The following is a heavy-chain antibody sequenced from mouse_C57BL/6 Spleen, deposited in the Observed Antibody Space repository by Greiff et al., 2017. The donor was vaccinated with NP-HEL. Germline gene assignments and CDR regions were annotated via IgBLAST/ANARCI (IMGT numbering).Heavy chain of an antibody. CDR1: GYTFTDYN. J-gene: IGHJ2*01. Sequence: EVQVVESGPELVKPGASVKIPCKASGYTFTDYNMDWVKQSHGKSLEWIGDINPNNGGTIYNQKFKGKATLTVDKSSSTAYMELRSLTSEDTAVYYCARGDLLNWGFFDYWGQGTTLTVSS. CDR2: INPNNGGT. CDR3: ARGDLLNWGFFDY. D-gene: IGHD4-1*01. V-gene: IGHV1-18*01.